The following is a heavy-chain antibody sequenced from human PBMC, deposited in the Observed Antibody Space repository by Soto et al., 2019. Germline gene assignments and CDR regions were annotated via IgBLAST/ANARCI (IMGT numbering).Heavy chain of an antibody. CDR2: ISGSGGST. D-gene: IGHD6-13*01. CDR1: GFTFSSYA. Sequence: GGSLRLSCAASGFTFSSYAMSWVRQAPGKGLEWVSAISGSGGSTYYADSVKGRFTISRDNSKNTLYLQMNSLRAEDTAVYYCAKMRWPWGSSRGDAFDIWGQGTMVTVSS. CDR3: AKMRWPWGSSRGDAFDI. V-gene: IGHV3-23*01. J-gene: IGHJ3*02.